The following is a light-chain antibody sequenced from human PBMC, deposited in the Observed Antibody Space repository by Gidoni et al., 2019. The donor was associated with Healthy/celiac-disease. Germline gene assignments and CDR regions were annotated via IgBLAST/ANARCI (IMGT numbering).Light chain of an antibody. CDR3: QSYDSSLSVV. J-gene: IGLJ2*01. CDR2: GNS. CDR1: SSNIGAGYD. Sequence: QSVLTQPPSVSEAPGPRVTISCTGRSSNIGAGYDVHWYQQLPGTAPKLLIYGNSNRPSGVPDRFSGSKSGTSASLAITGLQAEDEADYYCQSYDSSLSVVFGGGTKLTVL. V-gene: IGLV1-40*01.